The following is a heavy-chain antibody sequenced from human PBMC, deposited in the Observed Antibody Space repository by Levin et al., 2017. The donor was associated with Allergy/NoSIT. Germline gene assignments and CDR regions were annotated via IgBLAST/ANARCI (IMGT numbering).Heavy chain of an antibody. J-gene: IGHJ6*03. V-gene: IGHV3-30*04. CDR2: ISKDGRNK. CDR3: ARGARQWLVNYYCMDV. CDR1: GFTFSSYA. D-gene: IGHD6-19*01. Sequence: PGGSLRLSCAASGFTFSSYAMHWVRQAPGKGLEWVAVISKDGRNKYYADSVKGRITISRDNSKNTLYLQMNSLRAEDTAVYYCARGARQWLVNYYCMDVWGKGTTVTVSS.